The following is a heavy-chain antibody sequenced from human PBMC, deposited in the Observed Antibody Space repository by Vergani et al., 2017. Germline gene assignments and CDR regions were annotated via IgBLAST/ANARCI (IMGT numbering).Heavy chain of an antibody. CDR3: AREMEDIVVVPAAYIDY. D-gene: IGHD2-2*01. CDR2: ISYDGSNK. CDR1: GFTFSSYA. Sequence: QVQLVESGGGVVQPGRSLRLSCAASGFTFSSYAMHWVRQAPGKGLEWVAVISYDGSNKYYADSVKGRFTISRDNSKNTLYLQMNSLRAEDTAVYYCAREMEDIVVVPAAYIDYRGQGTLVTVSS. J-gene: IGHJ4*02. V-gene: IGHV3-30-3*01.